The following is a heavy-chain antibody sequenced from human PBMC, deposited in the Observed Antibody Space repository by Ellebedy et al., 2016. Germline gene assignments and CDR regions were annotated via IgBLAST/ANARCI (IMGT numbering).Heavy chain of an antibody. CDR2: ITGRTNSI. CDR3: ARVNSVDRNSWDSDWLDP. CDR1: GFSVGSNY. J-gene: IGHJ5*02. D-gene: IGHD2-2*01. Sequence: GGSLRLSCAASGFSVGSNYMRWVRQAPGKGLEWVSTITGRTNSIYQADSVRGRFTISRDNSKNTLYLQTNSLRAEDTALYYCARVNSVDRNSWDSDWLDPWGQGTLVTVSP. V-gene: IGHV3-23*01.